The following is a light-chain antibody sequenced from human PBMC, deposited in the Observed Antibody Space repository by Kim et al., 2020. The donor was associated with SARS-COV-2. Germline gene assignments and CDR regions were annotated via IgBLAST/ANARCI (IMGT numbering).Light chain of an antibody. V-gene: IGKV3-11*01. Sequence: SPGERASLSCRASQSVSNNNLVWYQQKSGQAPRLLIYGAFNRATGIPARFSGSGSGTDFTLTISSLEPEDFAVYYCQQRHSWPLTFGGGTKVDIK. J-gene: IGKJ4*01. CDR2: GAF. CDR3: QQRHSWPLT. CDR1: QSVSNNN.